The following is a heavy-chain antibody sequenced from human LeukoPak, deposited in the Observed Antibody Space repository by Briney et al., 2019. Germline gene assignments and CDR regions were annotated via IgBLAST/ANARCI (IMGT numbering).Heavy chain of an antibody. CDR2: IYTSGST. D-gene: IGHD6-13*01. CDR3: ARTEQQTFDY. Sequence: PSETLSLTCTVSGGSISSYYWSWIRQPPGKGLEWIGYIYTSGSTNYNPSLKSRVTISVDTSKNQFSLKLSSVTAADTAVYYCARTEQQTFDYWGQGTLVTVSS. CDR1: GGSISSYY. J-gene: IGHJ4*02. V-gene: IGHV4-4*09.